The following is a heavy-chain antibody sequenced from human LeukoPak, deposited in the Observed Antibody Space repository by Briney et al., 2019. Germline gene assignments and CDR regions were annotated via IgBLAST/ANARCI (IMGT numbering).Heavy chain of an antibody. CDR1: GYSFTSYW. CDR2: IYPGDSDT. V-gene: IGHV5-51*01. J-gene: IGHJ4*02. D-gene: IGHD2-8*01. CDR3: ARRTIASTIGLYYFDH. Sequence: GESLKISCKGSGYSFTSYWIGWVRQLPGKGLEWMGIIYPGDSDTRYSPSFQGQVTISADKSISTAYLQWSSLKASDTAMYYCARRTIASTIGLYYFDHWGQGTLVTVSS.